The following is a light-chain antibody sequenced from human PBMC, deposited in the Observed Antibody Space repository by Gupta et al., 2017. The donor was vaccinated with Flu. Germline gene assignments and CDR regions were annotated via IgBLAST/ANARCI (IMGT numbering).Light chain of an antibody. Sequence: DIQMTHSPFPLSASVGDRVTIPCRASQSISSWLAWYQQKPGKAPKLLIYEASSLESGVPSRFSGSGSGTEFTLTISSLQPDDFATYYCQQDNSYSHTFGQGTKVEIK. J-gene: IGKJ2*01. CDR2: EAS. CDR3: QQDNSYSHT. V-gene: IGKV1-5*03. CDR1: QSISSW.